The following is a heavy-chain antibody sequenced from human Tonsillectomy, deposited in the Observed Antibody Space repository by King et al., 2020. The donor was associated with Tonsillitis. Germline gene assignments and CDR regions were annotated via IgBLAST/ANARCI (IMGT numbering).Heavy chain of an antibody. CDR2: IYSGGNST. J-gene: IGHJ4*02. Sequence: VQLVESGGGLVQPGGSLRLSCAASGFTFSSYALSWVRQAPGKGLEWVSVIYSGGNSTYSADSVKGRFTIARDNSKNTLYLQMNSLRAEDTAVYYCAKVRITMVRGVIEYFFDYWGQGTLVTVSS. V-gene: IGHV3-23*03. CDR3: AKVRITMVRGVIEYFFDY. CDR1: GFTFSSYA. D-gene: IGHD3-10*01.